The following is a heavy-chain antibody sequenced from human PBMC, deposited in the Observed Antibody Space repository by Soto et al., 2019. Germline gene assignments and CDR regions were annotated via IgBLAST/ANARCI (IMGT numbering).Heavy chain of an antibody. V-gene: IGHV3-9*01. CDR2: ISWNSGSI. CDR1: GFTFDDYA. Sequence: PGGSLRLSFAASGFTFDDYAMHWVLQAPGKXLXXVSGISWNSGSIGYADSVKGRFTIYRDKAKNSLYLQMNSLRAEETALYYCAKEPMRFGSIAVDGPNWFDHWGQGTLVTVSS. D-gene: IGHD6-19*01. CDR3: AKEPMRFGSIAVDGPNWFDH. J-gene: IGHJ5*02.